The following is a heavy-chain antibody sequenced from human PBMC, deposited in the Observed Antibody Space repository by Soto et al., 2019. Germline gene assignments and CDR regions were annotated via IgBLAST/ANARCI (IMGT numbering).Heavy chain of an antibody. CDR1: GYTFTSYA. Sequence: ASVKVSCKASGYTFTSYAMHWVRQAPGQRLEWMGWIDAGNGNTKYSQKFQGRVTITRDTSASTAYMELSSLRSEDTAVYYCARSIAAAGTRSFGYWGQGTLVTV. J-gene: IGHJ4*02. V-gene: IGHV1-3*01. D-gene: IGHD6-13*01. CDR3: ARSIAAAGTRSFGY. CDR2: IDAGNGNT.